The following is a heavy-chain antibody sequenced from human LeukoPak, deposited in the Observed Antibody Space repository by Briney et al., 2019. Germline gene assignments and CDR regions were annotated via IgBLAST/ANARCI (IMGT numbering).Heavy chain of an antibody. V-gene: IGHV4-39*07. Sequence: SETLSLTCTVSGGSISSSRYYWGWIRHPPGKGLEWIGSIHYSGSTYYNPSLKSRVTASVDTSENQFSLKLSSVAAADTAVYFCVRTRLSDHIVPAAERADDACDMWGQGTMVTVSS. CDR3: VRTRLSDHIVPAAERADDACDM. CDR2: IHYSGST. CDR1: GGSISSSRYY. J-gene: IGHJ3*02. D-gene: IGHD2-2*01.